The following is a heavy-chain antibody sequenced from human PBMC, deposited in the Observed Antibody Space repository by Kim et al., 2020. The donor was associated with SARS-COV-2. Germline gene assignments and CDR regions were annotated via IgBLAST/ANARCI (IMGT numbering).Heavy chain of an antibody. Sequence: GGSLRLSCATSGFTFSNYGMHWVRQAPGKGLEWGAGIWYDGTNEDYVASVKGGFTFSRDNSKDRLYVQMNSLRVEDTAGYYCARDRRTFSGYFDRWGQGTLVTVSS. J-gene: IGHJ1*01. CDR2: IWYDGTNE. V-gene: IGHV3-33*01. D-gene: IGHD3-9*01. CDR3: ARDRRTFSGYFDR. CDR1: GFTFSNYG.